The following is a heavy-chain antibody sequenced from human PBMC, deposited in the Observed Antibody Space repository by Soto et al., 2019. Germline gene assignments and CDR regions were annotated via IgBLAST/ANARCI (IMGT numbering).Heavy chain of an antibody. D-gene: IGHD3-22*01. CDR1: GFTFDDYA. CDR3: AKDISDYYDSSGLDY. Sequence: LGGALILSCSASGFTFDDYAMHCVRQAPGKGLEWVSGISWNSGSIGYADSVKGRFTISRDNAKSSLYLQMNSLRAEDTALYYCAKDISDYYDSSGLDYWGQGTPVTVSS. V-gene: IGHV3-9*01. CDR2: ISWNSGSI. J-gene: IGHJ4*02.